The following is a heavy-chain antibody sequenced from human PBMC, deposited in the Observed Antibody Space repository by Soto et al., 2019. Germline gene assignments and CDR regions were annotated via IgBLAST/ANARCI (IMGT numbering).Heavy chain of an antibody. D-gene: IGHD3-10*01. CDR2: IYYSGNT. V-gene: IGHV4-31*03. Sequence: SETLSLTCTVSGGSISSGAYYWSWIRQHPGKGLEWIGYIYYSGNTYYNPSLKSRVTISVDTSQNQFSLKLSSVTAADTAVYYCATFGYGVDVWGQGTTVTVSS. J-gene: IGHJ6*02. CDR3: ATFGYGVDV. CDR1: GGSISSGAYY.